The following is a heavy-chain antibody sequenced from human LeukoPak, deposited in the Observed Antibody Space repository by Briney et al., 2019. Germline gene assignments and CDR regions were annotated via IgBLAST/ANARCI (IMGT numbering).Heavy chain of an antibody. CDR1: GFTFGDYA. CDR3: TRVAPHTNYYDSSGPYGMDV. D-gene: IGHD3-22*01. V-gene: IGHV3-49*04. CDR2: IRSKAYGGTT. J-gene: IGHJ6*02. Sequence: GGSLRLSCTASGFTFGDYAMSWVRQAQGKGLEWVGFIRSKAYGGTTEYAASVKGRFTISRDDSKSIAYLQMNSLKTEDTAVYYCTRVAPHTNYYDSSGPYGMDVWGQGTTVTVSS.